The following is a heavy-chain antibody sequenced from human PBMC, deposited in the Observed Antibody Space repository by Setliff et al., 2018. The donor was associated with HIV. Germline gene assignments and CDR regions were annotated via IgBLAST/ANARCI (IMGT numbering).Heavy chain of an antibody. V-gene: IGHV4-39*01. CDR1: GGSISSSSHY. Sequence: SETLSLTCTVTGGSISSSSHYWGWIRQSPVRGLEWIGAIYHSGKIYYNPSLKSRVTISVDPSKNQTLLRLSSVTAADTAVYYCARLSGGMVPNYWGQGTLVTVSS. CDR2: IYHSGKI. D-gene: IGHD3-10*01. J-gene: IGHJ4*02. CDR3: ARLSGGMVPNY.